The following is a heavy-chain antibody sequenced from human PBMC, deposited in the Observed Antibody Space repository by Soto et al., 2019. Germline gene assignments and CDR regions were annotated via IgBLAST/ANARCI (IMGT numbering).Heavy chain of an antibody. J-gene: IGHJ4*02. D-gene: IGHD5-18*01. V-gene: IGHV3-33*01. Sequence: PGGSLRLSCAASGFTFSSYGMHWVRQAPGKGLELVVVLLYVGCIIFYADSVKGRFTISRDNSKNTLYLHMNSLRAEDTAVYYCARDLRRGYFLPFDYWGQGTLVTVSS. CDR2: LLYVGCII. CDR1: GFTFSSYG. CDR3: ARDLRRGYFLPFDY.